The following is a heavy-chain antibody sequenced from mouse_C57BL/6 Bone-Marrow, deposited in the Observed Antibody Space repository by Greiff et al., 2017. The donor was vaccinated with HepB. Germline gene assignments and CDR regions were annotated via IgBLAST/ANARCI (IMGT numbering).Heavy chain of an antibody. J-gene: IGHJ2*01. Sequence: EVKLMESGAELVKPGASVKLSCTASGFNIKDTYMNWVKQRPEQGLEWIGRIDPANGNTKYDPKFQGKATITADTSSNTAYLQLSSLTSEDTAVYYCARGLGKDYLGQGTTLTVSS. V-gene: IGHV14-3*02. D-gene: IGHD4-1*01. CDR1: GFNIKDTY. CDR3: ARGLGKDY. CDR2: IDPANGNT.